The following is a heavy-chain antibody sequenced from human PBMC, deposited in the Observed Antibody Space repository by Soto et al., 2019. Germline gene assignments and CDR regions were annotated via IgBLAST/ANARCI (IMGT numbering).Heavy chain of an antibody. CDR1: GGSMTNFY. D-gene: IGHD4-17*01. Sequence: SETLSLTCTVSGGSMTNFYWTWIRQPPGKGLEWIGYIYYTGTTNYNPSLKSRVTISVDTSKNQFSLKLSSVTAADTAVYYCARALRADYWGQGTLVTVSS. V-gene: IGHV4-59*01. CDR3: ARALRADY. J-gene: IGHJ4*02. CDR2: IYYTGTT.